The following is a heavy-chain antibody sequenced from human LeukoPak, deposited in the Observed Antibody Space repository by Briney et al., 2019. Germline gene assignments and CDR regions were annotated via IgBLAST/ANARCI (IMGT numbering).Heavy chain of an antibody. V-gene: IGHV3-30*02. Sequence: PGGSLTLSCAASGFTFSSYVMHGVRQAPGKGREGVAFIRYDGSNKYYADSVKGRFTISRDNSKNTLYLQMNSVRAEDTAVYYCAKAGREVRGVIKLYYYGMDVWGQGTTVTVSS. J-gene: IGHJ6*02. CDR2: IRYDGSNK. CDR3: AKAGREVRGVIKLYYYGMDV. D-gene: IGHD3-10*01. CDR1: GFTFSSYV.